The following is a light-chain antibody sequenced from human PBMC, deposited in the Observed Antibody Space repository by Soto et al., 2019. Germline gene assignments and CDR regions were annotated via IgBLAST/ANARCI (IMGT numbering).Light chain of an antibody. V-gene: IGKV1-39*01. Sequence: DIQMTQSPSSLSASVGDRVTITCRASQSISSYLNWYQQKPGKAPKLLIYAASTLQSGVPSRFSGSGSGTDFTLTISSLQPEDFATYYCQQSYITRITFGQGTRLEIK. J-gene: IGKJ5*01. CDR2: AAS. CDR1: QSISSY. CDR3: QQSYITRIT.